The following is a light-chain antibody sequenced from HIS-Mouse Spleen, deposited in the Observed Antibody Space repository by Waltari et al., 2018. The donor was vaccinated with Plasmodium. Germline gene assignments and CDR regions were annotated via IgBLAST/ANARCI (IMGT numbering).Light chain of an antibody. J-gene: IGKJ3*01. Sequence: EIVMTQPPATLSVSPGERATFSCRASQGVSSNLAWYQQNPGQAPRLLIYGASTRATGIPARFSGSGSGTEFTLTISSLQSEDFAVYYCQQYNNWSFTFGPGTKVDIK. CDR3: QQYNNWSFT. CDR1: QGVSSN. CDR2: GAS. V-gene: IGKV3-15*01.